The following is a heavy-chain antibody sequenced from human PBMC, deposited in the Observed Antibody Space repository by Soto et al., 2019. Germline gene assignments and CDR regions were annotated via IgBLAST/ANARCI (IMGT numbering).Heavy chain of an antibody. CDR2: FDPEDGET. J-gene: IGHJ4*02. CDR1: GYTLTELS. Sequence: ASVTVCCKVSGYTLTELSMHWVRQAPGKGLEWMGGFDPEDGETIYAQKFQGRVTMTEDTSTDTAYMELSSLRSEDTAVYYCATPAPPRQWELPLLFDYWGQGTLVTVSS. V-gene: IGHV1-24*01. D-gene: IGHD1-26*01. CDR3: ATPAPPRQWELPLLFDY.